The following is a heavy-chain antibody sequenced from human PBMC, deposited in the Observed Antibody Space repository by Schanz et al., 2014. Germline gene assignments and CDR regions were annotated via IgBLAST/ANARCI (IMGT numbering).Heavy chain of an antibody. J-gene: IGHJ6*02. Sequence: QVQLVQSGAEVKNPGASVKVSCKASGYTFINSDINWVRQAAGQGLEWMGRVSPYSGDTNYAQMFQGRVTMTTDTSISTASMELSRLTSDDTAVFFCARENTAVAGMPRVMDVWGQGTTVTVTS. CDR1: GYTFINSD. V-gene: IGHV1-2*06. CDR2: VSPYSGDT. D-gene: IGHD6-19*01. CDR3: ARENTAVAGMPRVMDV.